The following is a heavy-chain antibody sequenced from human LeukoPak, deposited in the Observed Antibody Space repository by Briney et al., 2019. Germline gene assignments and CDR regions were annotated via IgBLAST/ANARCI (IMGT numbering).Heavy chain of an antibody. J-gene: IGHJ4*02. CDR3: AREWGYSGYGDY. V-gene: IGHV3-30*03. CDR1: GFTFSSYG. D-gene: IGHD5-12*01. CDR2: ISYDGSNK. Sequence: GGSLRLSCAASGFTFSSYGMHWVRQAPGKGLEWVAVISYDGSNKYYADSVKGRFTISRDNSKNSLYLQMNSLRAEDTAVYYCAREWGYSGYGDYWGQGTLVTVTS.